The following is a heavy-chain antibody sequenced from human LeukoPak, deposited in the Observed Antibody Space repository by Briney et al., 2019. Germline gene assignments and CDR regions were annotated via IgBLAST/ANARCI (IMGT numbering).Heavy chain of an antibody. CDR3: ARDRGPGEGHAFHI. J-gene: IGHJ3*02. CDR2: ISSNGGST. D-gene: IGHD3-10*01. V-gene: IGHV3-64*01. Sequence: GGSLRLSCAASGFTFSSYGMHWVRQAPGKGLEYVSAISSNGGSTYYANSVKGRFTISRDNSKNTLYLQMGSLRAEDMAVYYCARDRGPGEGHAFHIWGQGTMVTVSS. CDR1: GFTFSSYG.